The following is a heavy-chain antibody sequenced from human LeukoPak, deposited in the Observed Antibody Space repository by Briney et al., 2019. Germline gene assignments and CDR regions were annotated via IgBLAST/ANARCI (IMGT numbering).Heavy chain of an antibody. CDR1: EFTVSSNY. CDR3: ATIGGDYVSFDN. V-gene: IGHV3-53*04. Sequence: GGSLRLSCAASEFTVSSNYMSWVRQAPGKGLEWFSVIYSGGSTYYADSVKGRFTISRHNSKNTLYLQMNSLRGEDTAVYYCATIGGDYVSFDNWGQGTLVTVTS. CDR2: IYSGGST. D-gene: IGHD4-17*01. J-gene: IGHJ4*02.